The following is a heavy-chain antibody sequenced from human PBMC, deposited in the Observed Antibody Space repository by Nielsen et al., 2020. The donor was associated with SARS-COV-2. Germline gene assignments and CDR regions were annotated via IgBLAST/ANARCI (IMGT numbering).Heavy chain of an antibody. D-gene: IGHD6-19*01. CDR3: AREGSGFYMDV. CDR1: GYTFTSYY. V-gene: IGHV1-46*01. J-gene: IGHJ6*03. CDR2: INPSGGST. Sequence: ASVKVSYKASGYTFTSYYMHWVRQAPGQGLEWMGIINPSGGSTSYAQKFQGRVTMTRDTSTSTVYMELSSLRSEDTAVYYCAREGSGFYMDVWGKGTTVTVSS.